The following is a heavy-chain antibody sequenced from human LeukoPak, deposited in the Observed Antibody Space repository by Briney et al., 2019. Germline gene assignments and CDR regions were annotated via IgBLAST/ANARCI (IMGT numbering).Heavy chain of an antibody. CDR2: IWYDGSNK. Sequence: PGGSLRLSCAASGVAFDSHGMRWVRQSPGKGLEWVAVIWYDGSNKDYADSVKGRFTISRDNSKNTLYLQMNSLRAEDTAVYYCARARNNYDSSSFSALDYWGQGTLVTVSS. CDR3: ARARNNYDSSSFSALDY. CDR1: GVAFDSHG. D-gene: IGHD3-22*01. V-gene: IGHV3-33*01. J-gene: IGHJ4*02.